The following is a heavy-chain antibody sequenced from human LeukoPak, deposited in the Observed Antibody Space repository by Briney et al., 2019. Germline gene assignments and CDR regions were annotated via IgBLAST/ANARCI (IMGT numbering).Heavy chain of an antibody. CDR1: GFTFSSYA. CDR2: ISYDGSNK. J-gene: IGHJ4*02. V-gene: IGHV3-30-3*01. D-gene: IGHD3-10*01. CDR3: ARDKMRSGDLPDY. Sequence: GGSLRLSCAASGFTFSSYAMHWVRQAPGKGLEWVAVISYDGSNKYYADSVKGRFTISRDNSKNTLYLQMNSLRAEDTAVYYCARDKMRSGDLPDYWGQGTLVTVSS.